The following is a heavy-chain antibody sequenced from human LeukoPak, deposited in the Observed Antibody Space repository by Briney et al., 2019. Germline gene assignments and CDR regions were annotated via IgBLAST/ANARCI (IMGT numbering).Heavy chain of an antibody. CDR2: ISSGSSYI. V-gene: IGHV3-21*01. D-gene: IGHD1-26*01. J-gene: IGHJ4*02. CDR1: GFTFSTYS. Sequence: GGSLRLSCAASGFTFSTYSMNWVRQAPGKGLEWVSSISSGSSYIYYADSVKGRFTISRDNSKNTLYLQTNSLRAEDTAVYYCAKDGGGTDFDYWGQGTLVTVSS. CDR3: AKDGGGTDFDY.